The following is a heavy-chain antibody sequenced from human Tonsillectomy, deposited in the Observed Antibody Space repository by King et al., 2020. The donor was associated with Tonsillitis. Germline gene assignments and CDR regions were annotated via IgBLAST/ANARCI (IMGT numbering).Heavy chain of an antibody. D-gene: IGHD4-11*01. CDR3: ARDPVSTTDDGMDV. J-gene: IGHJ6*02. CDR2: IYTDGRT. Sequence: VQLVESGGGLIQPGGSLRLSCAASGFTVYNNYMSWVRQAPGKGLEWVSFIYTDGRTYYADSVKGRFTISRDNSKNTVYLQMNSLRAEDTAVYYCARDPVSTTDDGMDVWGQGTTVTVSS. V-gene: IGHV3-53*01. CDR1: GFTVYNNY.